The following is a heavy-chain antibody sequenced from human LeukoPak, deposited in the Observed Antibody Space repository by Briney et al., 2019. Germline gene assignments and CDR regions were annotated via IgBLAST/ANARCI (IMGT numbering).Heavy chain of an antibody. Sequence: GGSLRLSCAASGFTFSSYAMSWVPHAPGKGLEWVSAISGSGGSTYYADSVRGRFTLSRDNSKTTLYLQMNSLRAEDTAVYYCANHYDSSGYSYWGQGTLVTVSS. J-gene: IGHJ4*02. CDR2: ISGSGGST. D-gene: IGHD3-22*01. CDR1: GFTFSSYA. CDR3: ANHYDSSGYSY. V-gene: IGHV3-23*01.